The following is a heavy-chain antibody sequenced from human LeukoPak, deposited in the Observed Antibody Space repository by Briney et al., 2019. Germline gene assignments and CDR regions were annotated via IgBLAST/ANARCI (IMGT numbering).Heavy chain of an antibody. V-gene: IGHV4-61*02. D-gene: IGHD4-11*01. Sequence: PSETLSLTCTVSGGSISSGSYYWSWIRQPAGKGLEWIGRIYTSGSTNYNPSLKSRVTISVDTSKNQFSLQLSSVTPEDTAVYYCARERLHDYSRTLDYWGQGTLVTVSS. CDR3: ARERLHDYSRTLDY. CDR1: GGSISSGSYY. CDR2: IYTSGST. J-gene: IGHJ4*02.